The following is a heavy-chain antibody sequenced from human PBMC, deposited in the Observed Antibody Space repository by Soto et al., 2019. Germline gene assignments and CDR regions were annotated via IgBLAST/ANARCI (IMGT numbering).Heavy chain of an antibody. Sequence: QVHLVQSGVEVKTPGASVKVSCQASGYTFFTYDISWVRQAPGQGLEWMGWISTYSGDTRNAQKFQGRVTMTTDTTTSRSYLERGSLGSDNTAGYYCASHPGPTTTESWLDPWGQGTLVTVSS. CDR2: ISTYSGDT. CDR3: ASHPGPTTTESWLDP. CDR1: GYTFFTYD. J-gene: IGHJ5*02. V-gene: IGHV1-18*01. D-gene: IGHD5-12*01.